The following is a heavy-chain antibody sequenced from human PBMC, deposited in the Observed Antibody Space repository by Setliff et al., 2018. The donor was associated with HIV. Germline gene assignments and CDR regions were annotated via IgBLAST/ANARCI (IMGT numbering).Heavy chain of an antibody. Sequence: SETLSLTCTVSGGSISSGDYYWSWIRQPPGKGLEWIGEINHSGSTNYNPSLKSRVTISVDTSKNQFSLKLSSVTAADTAVYYCARAPGAYYYDSSGYPIGIRFDYWGQGTLVTVSS. V-gene: IGHV4-39*07. J-gene: IGHJ4*02. CDR1: GGSISSGDYY. CDR2: INHSGST. CDR3: ARAPGAYYYDSSGYPIGIRFDY. D-gene: IGHD3-22*01.